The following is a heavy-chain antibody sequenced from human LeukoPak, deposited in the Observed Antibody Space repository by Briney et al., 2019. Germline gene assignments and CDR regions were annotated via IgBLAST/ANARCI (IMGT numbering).Heavy chain of an antibody. Sequence: PSETLSLTCAVQGVSVNAYSWSWIRHSPGKGLEWIGEINHSGGTNYNPSLKSRATISVDTSENQFSLRVTSVTAADTAVYYCARIRGGHTDDRCYNYWGQGTLVTVSS. D-gene: IGHD2-15*01. CDR1: GVSVNAYS. J-gene: IGHJ4*02. CDR2: INHSGGT. CDR3: ARIRGGHTDDRCYNY. V-gene: IGHV4-34*01.